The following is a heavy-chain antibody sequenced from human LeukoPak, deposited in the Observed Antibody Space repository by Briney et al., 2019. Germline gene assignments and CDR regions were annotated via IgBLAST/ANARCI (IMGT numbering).Heavy chain of an antibody. J-gene: IGHJ5*02. CDR1: GFTFSSYG. V-gene: IGHV3-30*18. CDR3: AKYYGDYILDWFDP. Sequence: PGGSLRLSCAASGFTFSSYGMHWVRQAPGKGLEWVAIISYDGNNKYYADSVKGRFTISRDNSKNTLYLQMNSLRAEDTAVYYCAKYYGDYILDWFDPWGQGTLVTVSS. D-gene: IGHD4-17*01. CDR2: ISYDGNNK.